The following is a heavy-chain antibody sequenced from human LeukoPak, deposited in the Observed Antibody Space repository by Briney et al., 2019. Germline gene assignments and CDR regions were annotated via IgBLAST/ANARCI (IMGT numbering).Heavy chain of an antibody. Sequence: PGGSLRLSCAASGFTLSSYAMSWVRQAPGKGLEWVSAISGSGGSTYYADSVKGRFTISRDNSKNTLYLQMNSLRAEDTAVYYCAKADYGSGSYLFDYWGQGTLVTVSS. CDR1: GFTLSSYA. CDR3: AKADYGSGSYLFDY. J-gene: IGHJ4*02. CDR2: ISGSGGST. V-gene: IGHV3-23*01. D-gene: IGHD3-10*01.